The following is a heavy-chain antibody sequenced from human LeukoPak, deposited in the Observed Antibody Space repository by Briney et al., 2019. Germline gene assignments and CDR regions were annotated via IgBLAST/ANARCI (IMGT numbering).Heavy chain of an antibody. Sequence: GGSLRLSCAASGFTFSSYAMSWVRQAPGKGLEWVSAISGSGGSTYYADSVKGRFTISRDNSKNTLYLQMNSLRAEDTAVYYCAKGIDVGYYGSGKVAFDIWGQGTMVTVSS. CDR3: AKGIDVGYYGSGKVAFDI. CDR1: GFTFSSYA. J-gene: IGHJ3*02. V-gene: IGHV3-23*01. CDR2: ISGSGGST. D-gene: IGHD3-10*01.